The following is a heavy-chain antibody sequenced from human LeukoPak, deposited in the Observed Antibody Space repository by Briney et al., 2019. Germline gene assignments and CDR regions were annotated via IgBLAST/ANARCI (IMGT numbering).Heavy chain of an antibody. D-gene: IGHD6-13*01. J-gene: IGHJ4*02. CDR1: GFTFSSYA. CDR2: ISYDGSNK. Sequence: GGSLRLSCAASGFTFSSYAMHWVRQAPGKGLEWVAVISYDGSNKYYADSVKGRFTISRDNSKNTLYLQMNSLRAEDTAAYYCARRPIAAAGTNYFDYWGQGTLVTVSS. V-gene: IGHV3-30-3*01. CDR3: ARRPIAAAGTNYFDY.